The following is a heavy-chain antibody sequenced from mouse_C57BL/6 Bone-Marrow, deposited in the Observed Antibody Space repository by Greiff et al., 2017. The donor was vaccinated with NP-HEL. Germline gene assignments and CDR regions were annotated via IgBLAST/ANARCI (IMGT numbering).Heavy chain of an antibody. D-gene: IGHD1-1*01. J-gene: IGHJ2*01. Sequence: VQLVESGAELVKPGASVKMSCKASGYTFTTYPIEWMKQNHGKSLEWIGNFHPYNDDTKYNEKFKGKATLTVEKSSSTVYLELSRLTSDDSAVYYCARRVVANGGYFDYWGQGTTLTVSS. CDR2: FHPYNDDT. V-gene: IGHV1-47*01. CDR1: GYTFTTYP. CDR3: ARRVVANGGYFDY.